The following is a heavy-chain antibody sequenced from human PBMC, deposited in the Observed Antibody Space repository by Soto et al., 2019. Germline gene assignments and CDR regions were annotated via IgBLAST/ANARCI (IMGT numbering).Heavy chain of an antibody. V-gene: IGHV3-74*01. CDR3: AREYSSSRYFDY. D-gene: IGHD6-13*01. CDR2: INSDGSST. Sequence: VGSLILPCAASEFPFSSYWMHWVRQAPGKGLVWVSRINSDGSSTSYADSVKGRFTISRDNAKNTLYLQMNSLRAEDTAMYYCAREYSSSRYFDYWGQGTLVTVSS. J-gene: IGHJ4*02. CDR1: EFPFSSYW.